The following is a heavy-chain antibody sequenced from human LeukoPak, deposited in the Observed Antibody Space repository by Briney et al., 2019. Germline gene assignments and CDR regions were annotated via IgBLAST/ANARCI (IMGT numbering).Heavy chain of an antibody. V-gene: IGHV1-2*06. Sequence: GASVKVSCKASGYIFTDYYMHWVRQAPGQGLEWMGRINPNNGGTYYSQKFQGRVTMTRDTSISTAYMELSRLRSDDTAVYYCARDTEDIVVVPAARPDAFDIWGQGTMVTVSS. CDR2: INPNNGGT. CDR3: ARDTEDIVVVPAARPDAFDI. D-gene: IGHD2-2*01. J-gene: IGHJ3*02. CDR1: GYIFTDYY.